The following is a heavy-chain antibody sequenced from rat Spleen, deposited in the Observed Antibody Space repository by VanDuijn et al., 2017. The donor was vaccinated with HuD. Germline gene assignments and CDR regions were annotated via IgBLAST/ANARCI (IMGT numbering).Heavy chain of an antibody. CDR2: ISYGGSSGHSST. Sequence: EVQMVESGGGLVQPGRSLKLSCAASGFTFSDYGMAWVRQAPTKGLEWVATISYGGSSGHSSTYYRDSVKGRFTISRANAKSTLNLQMDSLRSEDTATYYCARRHYGYTDYFDYWGQGVMVTVSS. CDR3: ARRHYGYTDYFDY. J-gene: IGHJ2*01. D-gene: IGHD1-9*01. CDR1: GFTFSDYG. V-gene: IGHV5-29*01.